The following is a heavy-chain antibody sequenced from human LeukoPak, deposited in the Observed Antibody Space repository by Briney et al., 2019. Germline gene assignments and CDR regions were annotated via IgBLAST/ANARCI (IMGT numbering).Heavy chain of an antibody. V-gene: IGHV3-33*01. CDR2: IWYDGSNK. Sequence: PGGSLRLPCAASGFTFSSYGMHWVRQAPGKGLEWVAVIWYDGSNKYYADSVKGRFTICRDNSKNTLYLQMNSLRAEDTAVYYCARFDYGGNLGFDYWGQGTLVTVSS. D-gene: IGHD4-23*01. CDR1: GFTFSSYG. J-gene: IGHJ4*02. CDR3: ARFDYGGNLGFDY.